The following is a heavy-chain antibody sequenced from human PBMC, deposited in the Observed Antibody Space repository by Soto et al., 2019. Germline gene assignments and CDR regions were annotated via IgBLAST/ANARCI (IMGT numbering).Heavy chain of an antibody. CDR3: ARDTGYCTNGVCYRGYNWFDP. CDR1: GYTFTSYA. D-gene: IGHD2-8*01. CDR2: INAGNGNT. Sequence: VASVKVSCKASGYTFTSYAMHWVRQAPGQRLEWMGWINAGNGNTKYSQKFQGRVTITRDTSASTAYMELSSLRSEDTAVYYCARDTGYCTNGVCYRGYNWFDPWGQGTLVTVSS. V-gene: IGHV1-3*01. J-gene: IGHJ5*02.